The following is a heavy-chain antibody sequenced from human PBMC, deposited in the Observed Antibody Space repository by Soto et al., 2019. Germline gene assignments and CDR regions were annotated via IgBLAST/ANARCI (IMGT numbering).Heavy chain of an antibody. CDR3: ARDLYGSGSYYNNGIDY. J-gene: IGHJ4*02. CDR2: IIPIFGTA. V-gene: IGHV1-69*01. D-gene: IGHD3-10*01. Sequence: QVQLVQSGAEVKKPGSSVKVSCKASGGTFSSYAISWVRQAPGQGLEWMGGIIPIFGTANYAQKFQGRVTITADESTSTAYMELSSLRSEDTGVYYCARDLYGSGSYYNNGIDYWGQGTLVTVSS. CDR1: GGTFSSYA.